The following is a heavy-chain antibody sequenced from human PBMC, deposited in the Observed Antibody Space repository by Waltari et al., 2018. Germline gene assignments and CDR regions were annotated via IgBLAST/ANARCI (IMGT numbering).Heavy chain of an antibody. CDR1: GGPLSSSSYY. D-gene: IGHD1-1*01. V-gene: IGHV4-39*01. J-gene: IGHJ6*02. CDR3: AKRIQQNGLDL. Sequence: QLQLQESGPGLVKPSETLSLTCRVPGGPLSSSSYYWSWIRQPPGKGLEWIGGIYYTGTTYYNPSLKSRLTISVDTSKNQFSLKLTSVTAADTAVYYCAKRIQQNGLDLWGQGTTVIVS. CDR2: IYYTGTT.